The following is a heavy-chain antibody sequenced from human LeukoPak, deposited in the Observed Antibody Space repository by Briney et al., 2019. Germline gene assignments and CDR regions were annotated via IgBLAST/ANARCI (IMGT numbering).Heavy chain of an antibody. CDR3: VRDLNWAIDY. Sequence: GGSLRLSCAASGFTFSRYTMNWVRQAPGKELEWISNIRSESSSTTYADSVKGRFTISRDNAKNSLYLQINSLRAEDTAVYYCVRDLNWAIDYWGQGTLVTVSS. CDR1: GFTFSRYT. D-gene: IGHD3-16*01. J-gene: IGHJ4*02. V-gene: IGHV3-48*01. CDR2: IRSESSST.